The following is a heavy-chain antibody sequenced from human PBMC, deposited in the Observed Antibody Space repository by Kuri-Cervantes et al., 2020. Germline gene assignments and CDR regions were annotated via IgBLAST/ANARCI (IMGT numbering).Heavy chain of an antibody. CDR3: ARDGGRNIASRPDYFDY. V-gene: IGHV3-53*04. Sequence: GESLKISCAASGFTVSSNYMSWVRQAPGKGLEWVSVIYSGGSTYYADSMKGRFTISRHNSKNTLYLEMSSLRPEDTAVYYCARDGGRNIASRPDYFDYWGQGTLVTVSS. D-gene: IGHD6-6*01. CDR1: GFTVSSNY. J-gene: IGHJ4*02. CDR2: IYSGGST.